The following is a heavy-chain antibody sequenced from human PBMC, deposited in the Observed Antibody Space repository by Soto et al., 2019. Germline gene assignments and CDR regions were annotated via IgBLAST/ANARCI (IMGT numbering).Heavy chain of an antibody. Sequence: QVQLQESGPGLVKPSQTLSLTCTVSCGYISSGDYYWSWIRQHPGKGLEWIGYIYYSGSTYYNPSLKSRVTISVDPSTNQFSLKLSSVTAADTAVYFCARWWSGSRQGFDSLGQGTLVTVSS. CDR2: IYYSGST. CDR3: ARWWSGSRQGFDS. J-gene: IGHJ5*01. V-gene: IGHV4-31*03. CDR1: CGYISSGDYY. D-gene: IGHD3-3*01.